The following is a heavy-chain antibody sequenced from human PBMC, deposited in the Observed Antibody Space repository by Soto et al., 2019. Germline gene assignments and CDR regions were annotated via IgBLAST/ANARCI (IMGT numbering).Heavy chain of an antibody. D-gene: IGHD3-22*01. J-gene: IGHJ5*02. CDR2: IYYSGST. CDR3: ARGVIVVVPGWFDP. V-gene: IGHV4-31*03. Sequence: QVQLQESGPGLVKPSQTLSLTCTVSGGSISSGGYYWSWIRQHPGKGLEWIGYIYYSGSTYYNPALKIRVNISVDTSKNQSSLKLSSVTAADTAVYYCARGVIVVVPGWFDPWGQGTLVTVSS. CDR1: GGSISSGGYY.